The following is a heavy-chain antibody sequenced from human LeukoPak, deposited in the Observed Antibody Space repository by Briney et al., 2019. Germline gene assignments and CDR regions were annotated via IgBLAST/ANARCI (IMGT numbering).Heavy chain of an antibody. V-gene: IGHV3-23*01. D-gene: IGHD3-9*01. CDR2: IVGSGGST. J-gene: IGHJ4*02. Sequence: GGSLRLSCAASGFTFSNYAMSWVRQAPGKGLEWVSAIVGSGGSTYYADSVKGRFSISRDNSKNTLFLQMNSLRVEDTALYYCSKWGDYDVLAGYYDSDFWGQGTLVTVSS. CDR1: GFTFSNYA. CDR3: SKWGDYDVLAGYYDSDF.